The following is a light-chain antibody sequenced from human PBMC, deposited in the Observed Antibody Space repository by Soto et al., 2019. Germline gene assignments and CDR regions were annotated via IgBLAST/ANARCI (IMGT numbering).Light chain of an antibody. J-gene: IGLJ1*01. CDR1: SSDVGGYNS. CDR2: DVA. Sequence: QSVLTQPPSASGSPGQSVTISCTGTSSDVGGYNSVSWYQQHPGKAPKLIIFDVAKRPAGIPDRFSGSKSGNTASLTVSGLQPEDEADYFCSSYADINNLVFGTGTKLTVL. V-gene: IGLV2-8*01. CDR3: SSYADINNLV.